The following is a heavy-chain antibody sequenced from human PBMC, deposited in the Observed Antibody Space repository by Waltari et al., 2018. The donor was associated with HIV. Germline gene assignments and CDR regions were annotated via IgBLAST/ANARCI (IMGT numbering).Heavy chain of an antibody. CDR1: GGSITNPDYY. CDR3: ARHKASTRYHLLGEGLGN. CDR2: IYYSGGT. V-gene: IGHV4-39*01. J-gene: IGHJ4*02. D-gene: IGHD3-22*01. Sequence: QLQLRESGPGLVKPSETLSLTCTVSGGSITNPDYYWGWLRQPPGKGLEWIATIYYSGGTYYSPSLKSRVTISVDTSKNQFSLKLTSVTAADTAVYYCARHKASTRYHLLGEGLGNWGPGTLVTVSS.